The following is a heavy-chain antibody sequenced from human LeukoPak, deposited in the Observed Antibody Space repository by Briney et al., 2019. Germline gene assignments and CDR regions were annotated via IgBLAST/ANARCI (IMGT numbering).Heavy chain of an antibody. Sequence: ASVKVSCKASGYTFTSYGISWVRQAPGQGLEWMGWINTNTGNPTYAQGFTGRFVFSLDTSVSTAYLQISSLKAEDTAVYYCARDLTPYSSGWYAFDIWGQGTMVTVSS. CDR3: ARDLTPYSSGWYAFDI. V-gene: IGHV7-4-1*02. CDR1: GYTFTSYG. D-gene: IGHD6-19*01. J-gene: IGHJ3*02. CDR2: INTNTGNP.